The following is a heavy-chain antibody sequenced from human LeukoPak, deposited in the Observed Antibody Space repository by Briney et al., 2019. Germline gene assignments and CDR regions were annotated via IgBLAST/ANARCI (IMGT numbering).Heavy chain of an antibody. V-gene: IGHV5-51*01. D-gene: IGHD1-26*01. Sequence: GESLKISCKGSGYSFTSYWIGWVRQMPGKGLEWMGIIYPGDSDTRYSPSFQGQVTISADKSISTAYLQWSSLKASDTAMYYCAGYAYSGSYYVYFDYWGQGTLVTVSS. CDR3: AGYAYSGSYYVYFDY. CDR2: IYPGDSDT. J-gene: IGHJ4*02. CDR1: GYSFTSYW.